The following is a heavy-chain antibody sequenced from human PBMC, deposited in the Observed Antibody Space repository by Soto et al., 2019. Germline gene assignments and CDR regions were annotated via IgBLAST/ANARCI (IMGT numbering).Heavy chain of an antibody. J-gene: IGHJ4*02. CDR1: GGSISSGGYY. CDR3: ARGTWGYCSGGSCYPFDY. Sequence: PSETLSLTCTVSGGSISSGGYYWSWIRQHPGKGLEWIGYIYYSGSTYYNPSLKSRVTISVDTSKNQFSLRLSSVTAADTAVYYCARGTWGYCSGGSCYPFDYWGQGTLVTVSS. CDR2: IYYSGST. V-gene: IGHV4-31*02. D-gene: IGHD2-15*01.